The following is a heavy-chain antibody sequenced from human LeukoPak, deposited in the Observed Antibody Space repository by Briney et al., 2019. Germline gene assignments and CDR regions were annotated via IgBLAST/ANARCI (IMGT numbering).Heavy chain of an antibody. J-gene: IGHJ4*02. D-gene: IGHD3-22*01. V-gene: IGHV3-23*01. CDR3: VSDSSGYYYQFDY. CDR1: GFTFSSYA. Sequence: GGSLRLSCAASGFTFSSYAMSWVRQAPGKGLEWVSAISGSGGSTYYADSVKGRFTISRDNSKNTLYLQMNSLRAEDTAVYYCVSDSSGYYYQFDYWGQGTLVTVSS. CDR2: ISGSGGST.